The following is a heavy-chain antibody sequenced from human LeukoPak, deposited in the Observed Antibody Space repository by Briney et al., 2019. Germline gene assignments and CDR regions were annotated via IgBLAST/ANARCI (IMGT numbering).Heavy chain of an antibody. CDR1: GDSVSTNTAT. V-gene: IGHV6-1*01. Sequence: SQTLSLTCAISGDSVSTNTATWTWLRQSPSRGLEWLGRTYYRSKWFNDYAVSVKSRMTINPDTSKNQFSLQLSSVTPEDTAVYYCARYYGIYGLDVWGQGTTVTVSS. CDR3: ARYYGIYGLDV. J-gene: IGHJ6*02. CDR2: TYYRSKWFN. D-gene: IGHD3-10*01.